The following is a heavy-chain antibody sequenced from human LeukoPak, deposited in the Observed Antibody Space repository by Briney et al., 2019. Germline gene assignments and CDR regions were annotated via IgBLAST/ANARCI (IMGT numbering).Heavy chain of an antibody. J-gene: IGHJ6*02. D-gene: IGHD6-19*01. CDR2: ISAYNGNT. V-gene: IGHV1-18*01. CDR3: ARESGSSGWIPVLRSSPYYYYGMDV. CDR1: GYTFTSYG. Sequence: GASVKVSCKASGYTFTSYGISWVRQAPGQGLEWMGWISAYNGNTNYAQKLQGRVTMTTDTSTSTAYMELRSLRSDDTAVYYCARESGSSGWIPVLRSSPYYYYGMDVWGQATTVTVSS.